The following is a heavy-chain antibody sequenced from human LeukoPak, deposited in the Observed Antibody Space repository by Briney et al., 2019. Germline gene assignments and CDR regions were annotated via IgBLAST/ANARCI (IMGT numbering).Heavy chain of an antibody. CDR3: ARARWEAAEGEWIH. J-gene: IGHJ4*02. V-gene: IGHV3-7*03. CDR1: GFNFDNFE. Sequence: PGGSLRLSCAASGFNFDNFEMHWVRQAPGKGLEWVANIKQDGSEKYYVDSVKGRFTISRDNAKNSLYLQMNSLRAEDTAVYYCARARWEAAEGEWIHWGQGTLVTVSS. CDR2: IKQDGSEK. D-gene: IGHD1-26*01.